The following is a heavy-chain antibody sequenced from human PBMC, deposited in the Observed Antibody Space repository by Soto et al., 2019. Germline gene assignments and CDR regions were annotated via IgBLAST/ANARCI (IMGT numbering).Heavy chain of an antibody. Sequence: QVQLQQWGAGLLKPSETLSLTCAVYGGSFSGYYWSWIRQPPGKGLEWIGEINHSGSTNYNPSLKSRVTISVDTSKNQFSLKLISVTAADTAVFYCARRAGDYDYWGQGTLVTVSS. J-gene: IGHJ4*02. D-gene: IGHD4-17*01. V-gene: IGHV4-34*01. CDR1: GGSFSGYY. CDR3: ARRAGDYDY. CDR2: INHSGST.